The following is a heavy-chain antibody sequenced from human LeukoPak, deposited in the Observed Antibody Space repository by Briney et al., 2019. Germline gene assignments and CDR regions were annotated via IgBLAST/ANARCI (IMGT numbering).Heavy chain of an antibody. Sequence: ASVKVSCKASGYTFTSYGISWVRQAPGQGLEWMGWISAYNGNTNYAQKLQGRVTMTTDTSTSTAYMELRSLRSDDTAVYYCARVWYYDSSGYYSEYDYWGQGTLVTVS. CDR2: ISAYNGNT. J-gene: IGHJ4*02. D-gene: IGHD3-22*01. CDR1: GYTFTSYG. CDR3: ARVWYYDSSGYYSEYDY. V-gene: IGHV1-18*01.